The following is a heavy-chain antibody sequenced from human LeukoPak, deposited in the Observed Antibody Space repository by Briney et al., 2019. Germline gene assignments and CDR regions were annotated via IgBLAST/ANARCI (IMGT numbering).Heavy chain of an antibody. CDR2: IHYSGIT. CDR1: GGSISSYY. CDR3: AREWSAFDI. J-gene: IGHJ3*02. D-gene: IGHD2-15*01. V-gene: IGHV4-59*01. Sequence: PSETLSLTCTVSGGSISSYYWHWIRQPPGNGLEWIGYIHYSGITYHNPSLKSRVNISVDTSKKQFSLRLNSVTAADTAVYYCAREWSAFDIWGQGTMVTVSS.